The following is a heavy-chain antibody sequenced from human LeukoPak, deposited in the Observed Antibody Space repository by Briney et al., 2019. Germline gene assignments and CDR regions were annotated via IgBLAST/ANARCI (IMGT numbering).Heavy chain of an antibody. CDR2: IKSKTDGGTT. Sequence: PGGSLRLSCAASGFTFSNAWMSWVRQAPGKGLEWVGRIKSKTDGGTTDYAAPVKGGFTTSRDDSKNTLYLQMNSLQTEDTAVYYCSAGSPFAYWGQGTLVTVSS. CDR1: GFTFSNAW. CDR3: SAGSPFAY. D-gene: IGHD3-10*01. J-gene: IGHJ4*02. V-gene: IGHV3-15*01.